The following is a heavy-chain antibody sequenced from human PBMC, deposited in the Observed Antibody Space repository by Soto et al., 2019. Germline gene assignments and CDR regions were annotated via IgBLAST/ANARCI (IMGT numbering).Heavy chain of an antibody. V-gene: IGHV3-9*01. D-gene: IGHD5-18*01. CDR2: ISWNSGSI. Sequence: DVQLVESGGGLVQPGRSLRLSCAASGFTFDDYAMHWVRQAPGKGLEWVSGISWNSGSIGYADSVKGRFTISRDNAKNSLYLQMNSLRAEDTALYYCAKDMSGYSYGTPIDYWGQGTLVTVSS. CDR1: GFTFDDYA. CDR3: AKDMSGYSYGTPIDY. J-gene: IGHJ4*02.